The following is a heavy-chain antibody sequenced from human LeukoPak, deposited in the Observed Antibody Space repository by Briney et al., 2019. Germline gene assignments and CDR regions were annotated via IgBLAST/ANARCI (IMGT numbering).Heavy chain of an antibody. V-gene: IGHV1-8*01. CDR2: MNPNSGNT. Sequence: ASVKVSCKASGYTFTSYDINWVRQATGQGLEWMGWMNPNSGNTGYAQKFQGRVTMIRNTSISTAYMELSSLRSGDTAVYYCARRTRELGYCSGGSCYHDAFDIWGQGTMVTVSS. D-gene: IGHD2-15*01. CDR1: GYTFTSYD. J-gene: IGHJ3*02. CDR3: ARRTRELGYCSGGSCYHDAFDI.